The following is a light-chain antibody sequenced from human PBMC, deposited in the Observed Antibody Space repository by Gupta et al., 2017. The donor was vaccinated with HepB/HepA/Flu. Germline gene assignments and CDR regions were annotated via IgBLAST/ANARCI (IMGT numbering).Light chain of an antibody. Sequence: DIQMTQSPSSLSASVGDRVTITCRASQSISHYLNWFQQKPGKAPKLLIYPASSLQSGVPSRFSGSGSGTDFTLTISSLQPEDFATYYCQQSYSTPLTFGGGTEVEIK. V-gene: IGKV1-39*01. CDR1: QSISHY. CDR2: PAS. CDR3: QQSYSTPLT. J-gene: IGKJ4*01.